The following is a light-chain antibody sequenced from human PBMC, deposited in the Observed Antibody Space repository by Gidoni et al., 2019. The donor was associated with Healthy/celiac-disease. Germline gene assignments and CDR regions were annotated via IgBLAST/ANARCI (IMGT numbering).Light chain of an antibody. CDR2: GAS. CDR3: QQSNNWPPVT. Sequence: EIVMTQSPATLSVSPGERATLSCRASQSVSSNLAWYQQKPGQAPRLLIYGASTRATGIPARFRGSGSGTEFTLTLSSLQSEDFAVYYCQQSNNWPPVTFGQGTKVEIK. V-gene: IGKV3-15*01. CDR1: QSVSSN. J-gene: IGKJ1*01.